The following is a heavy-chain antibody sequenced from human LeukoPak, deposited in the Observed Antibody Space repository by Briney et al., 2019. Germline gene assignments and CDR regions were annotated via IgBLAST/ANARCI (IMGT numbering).Heavy chain of an antibody. CDR2: ISYSGST. CDR1: GDSICSYY. J-gene: IGHJ4*02. Sequence: PSETLSLTCTVSGDSICSYYWSWIPQPPGRALEWVAYISYSGSTNYHTSLKSRVTISVDMSKKQFYLKLNSVTAADTAVYYCASQTIGGWLQSFYYWGEGTLVTVSS. CDR3: ASQTIGGWLQSFYY. V-gene: IGHV4-59*08. D-gene: IGHD5-24*01.